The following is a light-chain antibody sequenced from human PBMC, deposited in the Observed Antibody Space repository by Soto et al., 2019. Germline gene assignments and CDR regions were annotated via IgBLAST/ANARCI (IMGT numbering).Light chain of an antibody. CDR1: QSVSSSN. V-gene: IGKV3-20*01. Sequence: EIVLTQSPGTLSLSPGERATLSCRASQSVSSSNLAWYQQKPGQAPSLLIYDASSRPTGLTDRFSGSGSGTDLASTISRLEPEDVAVYFCQQYCSSPPTFGGGTKVES. CDR3: QQYCSSPPT. J-gene: IGKJ4*01. CDR2: DAS.